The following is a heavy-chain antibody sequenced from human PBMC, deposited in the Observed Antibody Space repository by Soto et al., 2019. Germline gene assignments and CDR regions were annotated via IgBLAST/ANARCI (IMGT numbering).Heavy chain of an antibody. CDR2: IIPIFGTA. D-gene: IGHD3-10*02. CDR3: ARVRLKGYYYVRSYYYYYGMDV. Sequence: QVQLVQSGAEVKKPGSSVKVSCKASGGTFSSYAISWVRQAPGQGLEWMGGIIPIFGTANYAQKFQGRVTITADESTSTAYMELSSLRSEDTAVYYCARVRLKGYYYVRSYYYYYGMDVWGQGTTVTVSS. J-gene: IGHJ6*02. V-gene: IGHV1-69*12. CDR1: GGTFSSYA.